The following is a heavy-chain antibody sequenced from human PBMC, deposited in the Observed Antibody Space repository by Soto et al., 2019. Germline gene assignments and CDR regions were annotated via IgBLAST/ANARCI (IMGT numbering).Heavy chain of an antibody. CDR3: APYDILAGYPS. Sequence: GASVKVSCKVSGYTLTELSMHWVRQAPGKGLEWMGGFDPEDGETIYAQKFQGRFTMTEDTSTDKAYMELSSLRSEDTAVYYCAPYDILAGYPSWGQGTLVTVSS. V-gene: IGHV1-24*01. J-gene: IGHJ4*02. CDR2: FDPEDGET. D-gene: IGHD3-9*01. CDR1: GYTLTELS.